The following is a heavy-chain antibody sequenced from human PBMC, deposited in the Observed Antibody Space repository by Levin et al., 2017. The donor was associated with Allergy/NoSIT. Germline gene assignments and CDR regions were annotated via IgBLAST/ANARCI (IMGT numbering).Heavy chain of an antibody. V-gene: IGHV3-9*01. CDR1: GFTLGNHA. D-gene: IGHD3-3*01. CDR3: ARDKGLRNGVLDD. J-gene: IGHJ4*02. Sequence: SLKISYAASGFTLGNHAMHWVRQAPGKGLEWVSSISWNSGFLDFADSVKGRFTISRDNAKNSLYLRMKSLTVEETAVYFCARDKGLRNGVLDDWGQGTLVSVSS. CDR2: ISWNSGFL.